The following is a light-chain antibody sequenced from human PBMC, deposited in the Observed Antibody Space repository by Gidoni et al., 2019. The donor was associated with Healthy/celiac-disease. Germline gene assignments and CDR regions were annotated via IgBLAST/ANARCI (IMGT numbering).Light chain of an antibody. V-gene: IGKV1-39*01. J-gene: IGKJ4*01. CDR2: AAS. Sequence: IQIPQSPSTLSASVGDRVTITCRASQSISSYLHWYQQKTGKAPKLLIYAASSLQSGVPSRCSGSGSGTEVTLTISSLQPEDVATYYCRQSYSSPLTFGGGTKVEIK. CDR3: RQSYSSPLT. CDR1: QSISSY.